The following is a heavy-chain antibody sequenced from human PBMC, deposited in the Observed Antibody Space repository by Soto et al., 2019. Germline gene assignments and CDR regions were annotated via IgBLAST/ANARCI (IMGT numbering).Heavy chain of an antibody. D-gene: IGHD3-3*01. Sequence: SETLSLTCAVYGGSFSGYYWSWIRQPPGKGLEWIGEINHSGSTNYNPSLKSRVTISVDTSKNQFSLKLSSVTAADTAVYYCARGHKPEYYDFWSGYSFDYWGQGTLVTVSS. CDR3: ARGHKPEYYDFWSGYSFDY. CDR2: INHSGST. V-gene: IGHV4-34*01. J-gene: IGHJ4*02. CDR1: GGSFSGYY.